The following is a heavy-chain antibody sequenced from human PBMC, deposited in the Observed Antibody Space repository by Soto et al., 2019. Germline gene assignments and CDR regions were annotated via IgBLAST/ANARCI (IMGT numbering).Heavy chain of an antibody. CDR3: ARGMYYYDSSGYPDY. CDR2: INHSGST. D-gene: IGHD3-22*01. V-gene: IGHV4-34*01. Sequence: PSETLSLTCAVYGGSFSGYYWSWIRQPPGKGLEWIGEINHSGSTNYNPSLKSRVTISVDTSKNQFSLKLSSVTAADTAVYYCARGMYYYDSSGYPDYWGQGTLVTVSS. J-gene: IGHJ4*02. CDR1: GGSFSGYY.